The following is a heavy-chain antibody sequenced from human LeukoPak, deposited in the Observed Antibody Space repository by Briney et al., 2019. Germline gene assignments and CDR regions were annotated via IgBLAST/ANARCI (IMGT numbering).Heavy chain of an antibody. D-gene: IGHD2-21*01. V-gene: IGHV4-31*03. Sequence: PSETLSLTCTVSGFSISGGGYWWSWIRQYPGKGLEWIGYIYFTGTTHYSPSLKSRLTISVDTSENQFSLRLSAVTAADTAVYYCARGPSRNTFGEDGLDIWGLGTMVTVSS. CDR2: IYFTGTT. CDR1: GFSISGGGYW. CDR3: ARGPSRNTFGEDGLDI. J-gene: IGHJ3*02.